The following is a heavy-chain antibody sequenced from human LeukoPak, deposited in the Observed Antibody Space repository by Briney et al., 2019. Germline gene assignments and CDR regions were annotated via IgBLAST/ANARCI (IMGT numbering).Heavy chain of an antibody. CDR2: ISSSGSTI. J-gene: IGHJ4*02. V-gene: IGHV3-11*01. Sequence: GGSLRLSCAASGFTFSDYYMSWIRQAPGKGLEWVSYISSSGSTIYYADSVKGRFTISRDNAKNSLYLQMNSLRAEDTAVYYCAIGYTYYYDSSGYLVYWGQGTLVTVSS. CDR1: GFTFSDYY. CDR3: AIGYTYYYDSSGYLVY. D-gene: IGHD3-22*01.